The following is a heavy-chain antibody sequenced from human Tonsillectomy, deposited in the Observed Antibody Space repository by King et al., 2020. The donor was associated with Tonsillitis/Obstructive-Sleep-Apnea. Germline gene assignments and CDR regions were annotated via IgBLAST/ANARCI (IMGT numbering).Heavy chain of an antibody. D-gene: IGHD3-10*01. J-gene: IGHJ6*03. CDR3: ARAAGPLRLNSYMDV. CDR2: IIPLFGSS. CDR1: GDVFKQNA. Sequence: LVQSGAEVRKAGSSVKVSCKAPGDVFKQNAITWVRQAPGQGLEWMGGIIPLFGSSNYAQKFQGRISITADDFTSTVYMDLTSLRSEDTAVYYCARAAGPLRLNSYMDVWGKGTTVTVSS. V-gene: IGHV1-69*01.